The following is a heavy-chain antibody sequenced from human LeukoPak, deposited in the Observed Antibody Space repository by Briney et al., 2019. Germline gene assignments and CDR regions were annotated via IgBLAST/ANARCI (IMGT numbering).Heavy chain of an antibody. CDR2: TYYRSKWYN. Sequence: SQTLSLTCAISGDSVSSNSAAWNWIRQSPSRGLEWLGRTYYRSKWYNDYAVSVKSPITINPDTSKNQFSLQLNSVTPEDTAVYYCASAAIIAAAGSFDYWGQGTLVTVSS. D-gene: IGHD6-13*01. CDR3: ASAAIIAAAGSFDY. V-gene: IGHV6-1*01. CDR1: GDSVSSNSAA. J-gene: IGHJ4*02.